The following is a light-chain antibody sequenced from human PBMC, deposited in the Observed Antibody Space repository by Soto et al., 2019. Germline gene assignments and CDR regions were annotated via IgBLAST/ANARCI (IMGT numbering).Light chain of an antibody. CDR3: QQYYSYPYT. V-gene: IGKV1-8*01. Sequence: AIRMTQSPSSFSASTGDRVTITCRASQGISSYLAWYQQQPGKAPKLLIYAASTLQSGVPSRFSGSGSGTDFNLTISCLQSEDFATYYCQQYYSYPYTFGQGTKLEIK. CDR2: AAS. CDR1: QGISSY. J-gene: IGKJ2*01.